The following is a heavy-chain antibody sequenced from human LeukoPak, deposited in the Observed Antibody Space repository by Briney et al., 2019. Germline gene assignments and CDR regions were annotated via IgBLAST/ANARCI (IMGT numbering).Heavy chain of an antibody. D-gene: IGHD3-3*01. Sequence: GGSLRLSCAASGFTFDDYGMSWVRQAPGKGLEWVSGINWNGGSTGYADSVKGRSTISRDNAKNSLYLQMNSLRAEDTALYYCARASNYDFWSGYYLLDYWGQGTLVTVSS. CDR2: INWNGGST. J-gene: IGHJ4*02. CDR3: ARASNYDFWSGYYLLDY. CDR1: GFTFDDYG. V-gene: IGHV3-20*04.